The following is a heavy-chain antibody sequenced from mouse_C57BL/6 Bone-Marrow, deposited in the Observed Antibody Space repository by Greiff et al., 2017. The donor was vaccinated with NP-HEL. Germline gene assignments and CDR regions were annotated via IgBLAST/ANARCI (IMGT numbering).Heavy chain of an antibody. Sequence: QVQLQQPGAELVMPGASVKLSCKASGYTFTSYWMHWVKQRPGQGLEWIGEIDPSDSYTNYNQKFKGKSTLTVDKSSSTAYMQLSSLTSEDSAVYYCARNYGSHWYVDVWGTGTTVTVSS. J-gene: IGHJ1*03. D-gene: IGHD1-1*01. CDR1: GYTFTSYW. CDR3: ARNYGSHWYVDV. V-gene: IGHV1-69*01. CDR2: IDPSDSYT.